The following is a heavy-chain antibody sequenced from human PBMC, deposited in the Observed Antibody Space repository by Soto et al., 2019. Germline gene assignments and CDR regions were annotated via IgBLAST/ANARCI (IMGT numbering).Heavy chain of an antibody. V-gene: IGHV1-18*01. Sequence: QVQLVQSGAEVKQTGASVEVSCKASGYTFISYGISWVRQAPGQGLERMGWISAYNDKTNYAQKFQGRVTMTTDTSTSTAYMELRSLRSDDTAGYYCARAGFSTSWHGILATGVRGVESDCWGQGTLVTVSS. CDR2: ISAYNDKT. D-gene: IGHD6-13*01. J-gene: IGHJ4*02. CDR1: GYTFISYG. CDR3: ARAGFSTSWHGILATGVRGVESDC.